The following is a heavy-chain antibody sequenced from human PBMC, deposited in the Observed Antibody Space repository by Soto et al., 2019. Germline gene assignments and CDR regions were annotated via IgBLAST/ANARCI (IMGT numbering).Heavy chain of an antibody. Sequence: GESLKISCKGSGYSFTTYWIGWVRQMPGKGLEGMVIIYPGDSDTRYSPSFQGQVTISADKSINTTYPQWSSLKASDTAIYYCARQASAGKNYYAMDVWGQGTTVTVS. CDR3: ARQASAGKNYYAMDV. CDR2: IYPGDSDT. V-gene: IGHV5-51*01. D-gene: IGHD6-13*01. J-gene: IGHJ6*02. CDR1: GYSFTTYW.